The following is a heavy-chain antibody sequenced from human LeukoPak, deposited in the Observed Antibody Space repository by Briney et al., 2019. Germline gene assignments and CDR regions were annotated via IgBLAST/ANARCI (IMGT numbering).Heavy chain of an antibody. Sequence: ASVKLSCKASGYTFTSYGISWVPHPPGQGLEWMGWISAYNGNTNYAQKLQGRDTMTTDTSTSTAYMELRSLRSDDTAVYYCARAVRYCSSTSCYPSRWFDPWGQGTLVTVSS. V-gene: IGHV1-18*01. CDR3: ARAVRYCSSTSCYPSRWFDP. CDR1: GYTFTSYG. J-gene: IGHJ5*02. D-gene: IGHD2-2*01. CDR2: ISAYNGNT.